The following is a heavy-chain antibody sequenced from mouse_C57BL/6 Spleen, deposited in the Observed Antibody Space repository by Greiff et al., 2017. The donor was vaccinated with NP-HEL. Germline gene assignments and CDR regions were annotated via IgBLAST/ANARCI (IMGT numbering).Heavy chain of an antibody. CDR2: IDPETGGT. CDR3: TPFYYGNYIAWFAY. J-gene: IGHJ3*01. Sequence: QVQLKQSGAELVRPGASVTLSCKASGYTFTDYEMHWVKQTPVHGLEWIGAIDPETGGTAYNQKFKGKAILTADKSSSTAYMELRSLTSEDSAVYYCTPFYYGNYIAWFAYWGQGTLVTVSA. V-gene: IGHV1-15*01. CDR1: GYTFTDYE. D-gene: IGHD2-1*01.